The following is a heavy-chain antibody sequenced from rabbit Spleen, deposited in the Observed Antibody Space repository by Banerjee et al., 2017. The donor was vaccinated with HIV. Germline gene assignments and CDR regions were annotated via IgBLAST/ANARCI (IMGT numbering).Heavy chain of an antibody. CDR2: IYTGSSGFT. CDR3: ARDTSSSFSSYGMDL. J-gene: IGHJ6*01. Sequence: QSLEESGGGLVQPEGSLTLTCTASGVSFNSNYYMCWVRQAPGKGLEWIACIYTGSSGFTYFATWAKGRFTISKTSSTTVTLQMTSLTAADTATYFCARDTSSSFSSYGMDLWGQGTLVTVS. V-gene: IGHV1S40*01. D-gene: IGHD1-1*01. CDR1: GVSFNSNYY.